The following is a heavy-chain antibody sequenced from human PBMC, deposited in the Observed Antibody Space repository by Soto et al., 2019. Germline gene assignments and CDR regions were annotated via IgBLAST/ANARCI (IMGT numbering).Heavy chain of an antibody. CDR1: GFTFSSYG. J-gene: IGHJ6*02. CDR3: AKDGPLWFGELFFGMDV. V-gene: IGHV3-30*18. Sequence: GGSVKLSCAASGFTFSSYGMHWVRQAPGKGLEWVAVISYDGSNKYYADSVKGRFTISRDNSKNTLYLQMNSLRAEDTAVYYCAKDGPLWFGELFFGMDVWGQGTTVTVSS. D-gene: IGHD3-10*01. CDR2: ISYDGSNK.